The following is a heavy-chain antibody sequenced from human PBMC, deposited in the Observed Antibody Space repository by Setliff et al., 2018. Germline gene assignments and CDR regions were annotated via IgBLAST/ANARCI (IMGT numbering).Heavy chain of an antibody. CDR1: GGTFSSYA. V-gene: IGHV1-18*01. J-gene: IGHJ3*02. CDR2: ISAYNGNT. Sequence: ASVKVSCKASGGTFSSYAISWVRQAPGQGLEWMGWISAYNGNTNYAQKLQGRVTMTTDTSTSTAYMELRSLRSDDTAVYYCARVPTMIDAFDIWGQGTMVTVSS. CDR3: ARVPTMIDAFDI. D-gene: IGHD3-22*01.